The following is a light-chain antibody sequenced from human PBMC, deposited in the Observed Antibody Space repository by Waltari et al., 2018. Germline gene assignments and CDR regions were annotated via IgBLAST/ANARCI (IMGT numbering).Light chain of an antibody. CDR1: SSHIGSNT. CDR2: SKN. J-gene: IGLJ2*01. Sequence: QSVLTQPPSASGTPGQRVTISCSGSSSHIGSNTVNWYQQLPGTAPKPLIYSKNQRPSGVPDRFSGSKSGTSASLAISGLQSEDEADYYCAAWDDSLNVVFGGGTKLTVL. V-gene: IGLV1-44*01. CDR3: AAWDDSLNVV.